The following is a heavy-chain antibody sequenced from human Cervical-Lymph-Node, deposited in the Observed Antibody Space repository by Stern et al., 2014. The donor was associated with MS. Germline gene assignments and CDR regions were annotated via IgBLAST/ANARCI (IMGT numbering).Heavy chain of an antibody. CDR2: IYPGYSDP. V-gene: IGHV5-51*01. Sequence: VQLVQSGAEVKKPGESLKISCKGSGYSFTSDWIGWVRQMPGKGLEWMGNIYPGYSDPKYSPSFQGQVTISVDKSINTAYLQWSSLKASDTAMYYCARSPCSSSCHQEDNFFDPWGQGTLVTVSS. J-gene: IGHJ5*02. CDR1: GYSFTSDW. D-gene: IGHD2-2*01. CDR3: ARSPCSSSCHQEDNFFDP.